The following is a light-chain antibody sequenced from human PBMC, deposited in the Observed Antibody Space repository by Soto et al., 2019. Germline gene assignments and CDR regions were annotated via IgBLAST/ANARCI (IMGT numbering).Light chain of an antibody. CDR2: GAS. CDR3: QQDGSSST. CDR1: QSVSSSY. Sequence: EIVLTQSPGTLSLSPGERATLSCRASQSVSSSYLAWYQPKPGQAPRLLIYGASRRDTGIPDRFIGSGSGTDFTLTISRLEPEDIAVYYCQQDGSSSTFGQGKRLEI. J-gene: IGKJ5*01. V-gene: IGKV3-20*01.